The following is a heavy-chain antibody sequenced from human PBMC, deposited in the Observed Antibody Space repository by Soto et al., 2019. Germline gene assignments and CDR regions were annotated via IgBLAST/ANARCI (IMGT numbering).Heavy chain of an antibody. V-gene: IGHV4-39*01. CDR3: ARHNPIEDWFAP. CDR2: IYYSGST. J-gene: IGHJ5*02. CDR1: GGSISGSSYY. Sequence: PSETLSLTCTVSGGSISGSSYYWGWIRQTPGKGLEWIGSIYYSGSTYYNPSLKSRVTISVDTSKNQFSLKLSSVTAAVTVVYYCARHNPIEDWFAPWGQGTLVTVSS.